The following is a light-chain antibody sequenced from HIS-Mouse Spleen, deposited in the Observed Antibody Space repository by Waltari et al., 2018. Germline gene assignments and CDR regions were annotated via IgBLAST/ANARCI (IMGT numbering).Light chain of an antibody. CDR1: SGINVATYR. CDR2: YKSDSDK. Sequence: QAVLTQPSSLSASPGASASLTCTLRSGINVATYRQYWYQQKPGSPPQYLRRYKSDSDKQQGSGVPSRFSGSKDASANAGILLISGLQSEDEADYYCMIWHSSAWVFGGGTKLTVL. J-gene: IGLJ3*02. CDR3: MIWHSSAWV. V-gene: IGLV5-45*03.